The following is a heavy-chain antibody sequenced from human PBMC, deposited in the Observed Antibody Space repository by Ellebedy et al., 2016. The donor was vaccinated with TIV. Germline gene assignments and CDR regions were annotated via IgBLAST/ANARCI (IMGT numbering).Heavy chain of an antibody. CDR2: INTDGDIT. J-gene: IGHJ4*02. Sequence: PGGSLRLSCAVSGFTFSDSWMQWARQAPGKGLVWVSRINTDGDITNYADSVKGRFTISRDNAKNTLYLQMDSLRVDDTGVYYWARGSPTHWGQGTLVTVSS. CDR3: ARGSPTH. V-gene: IGHV3-74*01. CDR1: GFTFSDSW.